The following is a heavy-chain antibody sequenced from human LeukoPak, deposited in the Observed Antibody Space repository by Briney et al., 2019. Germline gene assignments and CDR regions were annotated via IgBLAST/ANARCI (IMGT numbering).Heavy chain of an antibody. CDR2: INPNSGGT. Sequence: GASVKVSCKASGYTFTGYYMHWVRQAPGQGLEWMGWINPNSGGTNYAQKFQGRVTMTRDTSISTAYMELSRLRSDDTAVYYCARGGRWLQLGGVFDYWGQGTLVTVSS. J-gene: IGHJ4*02. CDR1: GYTFTGYY. CDR3: ARGGRWLQLGGVFDY. V-gene: IGHV1-2*02. D-gene: IGHD5-24*01.